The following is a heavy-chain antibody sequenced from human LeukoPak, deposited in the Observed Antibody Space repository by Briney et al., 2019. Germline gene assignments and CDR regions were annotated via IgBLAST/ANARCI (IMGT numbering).Heavy chain of an antibody. CDR3: ARVGQLWSSGGFDY. J-gene: IGHJ4*02. V-gene: IGHV4-34*01. D-gene: IGHD5-18*01. CDR2: INHSGST. Sequence: PSETLSLTCSVSGDSVSSTYWSWVRQPPGKGLEWIGEINHSGSTNYNPSLKSRVTISVDTSKNQFSLKLSSVTAADTAVYYCARVGQLWSSGGFDYWGQGTLVTVSS. CDR1: GDSVSSTY.